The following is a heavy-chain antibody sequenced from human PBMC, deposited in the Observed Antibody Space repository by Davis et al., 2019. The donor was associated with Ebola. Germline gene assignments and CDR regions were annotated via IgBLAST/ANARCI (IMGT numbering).Heavy chain of an antibody. D-gene: IGHD4-23*01. CDR1: GFTFSSYG. CDR2: IRSKANSYAT. CDR3: ASLTVVTSIDY. J-gene: IGHJ4*02. Sequence: GGSLRLSCAASGFTFSSYGMHWVRQASGKGLEWVGRIRSKANSYATAYAASVKGRFTISRDDSKNTAYLQMNSLKTEDTAVYYCASLTVVTSIDYWGQGTLVTVSS. V-gene: IGHV3-73*01.